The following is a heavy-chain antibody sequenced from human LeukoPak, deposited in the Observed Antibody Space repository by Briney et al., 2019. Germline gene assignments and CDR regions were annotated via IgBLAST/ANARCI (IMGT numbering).Heavy chain of an antibody. J-gene: IGHJ4*02. Sequence: GGCPRLSCAASGFTFSSYAMNWVRQAPGQGLEWVSTLSGSGGTTYYADSVKGRFTISRDNSKNTLYLQMNSLRAEDTAVYHCAKGGGTYDSSGPLGHWGQGTLVTVSS. D-gene: IGHD3-22*01. CDR2: LSGSGGTT. CDR1: GFTFSSYA. V-gene: IGHV3-23*01. CDR3: AKGGGTYDSSGPLGH.